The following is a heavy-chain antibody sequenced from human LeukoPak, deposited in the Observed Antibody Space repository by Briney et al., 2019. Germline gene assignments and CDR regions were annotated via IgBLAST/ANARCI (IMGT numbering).Heavy chain of an antibody. CDR1: GVSTSSGGSY. CDR3: ARDRDYNWNEVA. Sequence: MPSQTLSLTCTVSGVSTSSGGSYWSWIRQPPGKGLEWIGYIYQSGSTYYNPSLKSRVTISVDRSKNQFSLKLSSVTAADTAVYYCARDRDYNWNEVAWGQGTLVTVSS. V-gene: IGHV4-30-2*01. J-gene: IGHJ5*02. CDR2: IYQSGST. D-gene: IGHD1-20*01.